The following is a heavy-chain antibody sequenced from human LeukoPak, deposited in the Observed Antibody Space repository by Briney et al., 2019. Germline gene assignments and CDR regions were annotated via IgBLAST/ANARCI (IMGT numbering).Heavy chain of an antibody. D-gene: IGHD5-24*01. J-gene: IGHJ4*02. CDR2: IYPGDSDT. V-gene: IGHV5-51*01. Sequence: GESLQISCKGSGYRFTSYWIGWVRQLPGKGLGGMGIIYPGDSDTRYSPSFQGQVTISADKSISTAYLQWSSLKASDTAMYYCARGDEMATIAEFDYWGQGTLVTVSS. CDR3: ARGDEMATIAEFDY. CDR1: GYRFTSYW.